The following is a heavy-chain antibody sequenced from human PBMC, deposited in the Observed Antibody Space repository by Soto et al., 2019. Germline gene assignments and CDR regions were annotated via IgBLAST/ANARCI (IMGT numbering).Heavy chain of an antibody. D-gene: IGHD4-17*01. CDR3: ERHTTADYGGNSDY. CDR2: IYYSGST. J-gene: IGHJ4*02. V-gene: IGHV4-39*01. Sequence: SETLSLTCTVSGGSISSSSYYWGWIRQPPGKGLEWIGSIYYSGSTYYNPSLKSRVTISVDTSKNQFSLKLSSVTAADTAVYYCERHTTADYGGNSDYWGQGTLVTVSS. CDR1: GGSISSSSYY.